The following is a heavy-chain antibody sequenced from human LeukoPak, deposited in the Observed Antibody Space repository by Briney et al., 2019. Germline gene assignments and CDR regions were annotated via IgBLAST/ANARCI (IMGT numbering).Heavy chain of an antibody. Sequence: GGSLRLSCAASGFTFSSYAMSWVRQAPGKGLEWVSAISGSGGSTYYADSVKGRFTISRDNSKNTLYLQINSLRAEDTAVYYCAKDIRYFDWLFHFDYWGQGTLVTVSS. CDR3: AKDIRYFDWLFHFDY. CDR2: ISGSGGST. V-gene: IGHV3-23*01. D-gene: IGHD3-9*01. CDR1: GFTFSSYA. J-gene: IGHJ4*02.